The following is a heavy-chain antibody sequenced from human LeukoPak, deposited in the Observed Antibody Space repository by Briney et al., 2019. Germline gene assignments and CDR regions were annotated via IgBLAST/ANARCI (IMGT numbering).Heavy chain of an antibody. CDR3: AREKRVAGSRGGFDP. J-gene: IGHJ5*02. CDR2: INPNSAGT. CDR1: GYTFTGYY. D-gene: IGHD6-19*01. V-gene: IGHV1-2*02. Sequence: ASVKVCCKASGYTFTGYYMHWVRQAPGQGLEGMGWINPNSAGTNFAQKFQGRVTMTRDTSISTAYMELSRLRSDDTVVYYCAREKRVAGSRGGFDPWGQGPLVTVST.